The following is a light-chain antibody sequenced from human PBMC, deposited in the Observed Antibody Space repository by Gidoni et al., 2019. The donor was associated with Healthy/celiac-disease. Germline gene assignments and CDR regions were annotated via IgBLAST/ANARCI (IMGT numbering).Light chain of an antibody. CDR1: QSISSW. Sequence: DIQMTQSPSTLSASVGDRVTITCRASQSISSWLAWYQQKPGKAPKLLIYKASSLESGVPSRFSGSGSGTEFTLTISSLQPDDFATYYCQQDNSYPVLFTFGPGTKVDIK. J-gene: IGKJ3*01. CDR3: QQDNSYPVLFT. V-gene: IGKV1-5*03. CDR2: KAS.